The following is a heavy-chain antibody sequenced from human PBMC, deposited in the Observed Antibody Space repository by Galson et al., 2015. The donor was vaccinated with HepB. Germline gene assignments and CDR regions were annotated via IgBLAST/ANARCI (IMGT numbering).Heavy chain of an antibody. V-gene: IGHV1-3*01. CDR2: INAGNGNT. D-gene: IGHD3-10*02. CDR3: AREVYSGVSGDFFDY. CDR1: GYTFTRYV. J-gene: IGHJ4*02. Sequence: SVKVSCKGSGYTFTRYVMNWARQAPGQRLEWMGWINAGNGNTKYSLKFQGRVTITRDTSASTAYMELSSLRSEDTAVYYCAREVYSGVSGDFFDYWGQGTLVTVSS.